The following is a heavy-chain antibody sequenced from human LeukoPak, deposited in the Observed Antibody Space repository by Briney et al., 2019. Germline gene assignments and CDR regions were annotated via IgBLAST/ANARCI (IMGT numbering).Heavy chain of an antibody. CDR3: ARKGDYYYDSSGYYYVFDY. J-gene: IGHJ4*02. V-gene: IGHV4-31*03. D-gene: IGHD3-22*01. Sequence: SETLSLTCTVSGGSISSDGYYWSWIRQHPGKGLEWIGYIYYSGSTYYNPSLKSRVTISVDTSKNQFSLKLSSVTAADTAVYYCARKGDYYYDSSGYYYVFDYWGQGTLVTVSS. CDR2: IYYSGST. CDR1: GGSISSDGYY.